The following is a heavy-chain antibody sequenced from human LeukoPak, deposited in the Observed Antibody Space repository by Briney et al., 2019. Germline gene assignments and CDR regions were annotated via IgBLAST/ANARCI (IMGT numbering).Heavy chain of an antibody. CDR1: GGSISSATYY. Sequence: PSETLSLTCTVSGGSISSATYYWNWIRQPAGKGLEWIGRIYTSGSTNYNPSLKSRVTISVDTSKNQFSLKLSSVTAADTAVYYCARDDSGGVFDYWGQGTLVTVSS. V-gene: IGHV4-61*02. D-gene: IGHD5-12*01. CDR3: ARDDSGGVFDY. CDR2: IYTSGST. J-gene: IGHJ4*02.